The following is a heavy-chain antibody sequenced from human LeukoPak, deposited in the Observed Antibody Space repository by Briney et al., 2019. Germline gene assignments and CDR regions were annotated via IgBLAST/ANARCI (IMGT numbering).Heavy chain of an antibody. Sequence: PSETLSLTCAVSGASISSHYWSWIRQPPGKGLEWIGYTSGSISDNPSLKSRVAVSVDPSQNQDSLSLTSVTAADTAVYYCARVLAIFGLDTTDFYMDVWGKGTTVTVSS. CDR3: ARVLAIFGLDTTDFYMDV. CDR2: TSGSI. CDR1: GASISSHY. D-gene: IGHD3/OR15-3a*01. J-gene: IGHJ6*03. V-gene: IGHV4-59*11.